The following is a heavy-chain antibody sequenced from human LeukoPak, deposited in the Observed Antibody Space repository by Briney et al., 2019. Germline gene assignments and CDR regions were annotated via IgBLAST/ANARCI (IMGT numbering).Heavy chain of an antibody. J-gene: IGHJ4*02. CDR2: INPNSGGT. CDR1: GYTFTGYY. Sequence: GASVKVSCKASGYTFTGYYMHWLRQAPGQGLEWMGRINPNSGGTNYAQKFQGRVTMTRDTSISTAYMELSRLRSDDTAVYYCARGSARIAVAGSDYWGQGPLLAVSS. CDR3: ARGSARIAVAGSDY. D-gene: IGHD6-19*01. V-gene: IGHV1-2*06.